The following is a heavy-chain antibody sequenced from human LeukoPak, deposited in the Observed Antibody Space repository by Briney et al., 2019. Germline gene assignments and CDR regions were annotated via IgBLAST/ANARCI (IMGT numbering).Heavy chain of an antibody. CDR3: AKVRRGYSYDIDY. V-gene: IGHV3-30*18. CDR1: GFTFSSYG. J-gene: IGHJ4*02. D-gene: IGHD5-18*01. Sequence: PGRSLRLSCAASGFTFSSYGMHWVRQAPGKGLEWVAVISYDGSNKYYADSVKGRFTISRDNFKNTLYLQMNSLRAEDTAVYYCAKVRRGYSYDIDYWGQGTLVTVSS. CDR2: ISYDGSNK.